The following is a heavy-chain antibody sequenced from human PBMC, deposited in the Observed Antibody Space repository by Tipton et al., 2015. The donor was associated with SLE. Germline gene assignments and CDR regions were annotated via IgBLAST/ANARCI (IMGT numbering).Heavy chain of an antibody. J-gene: IGHJ2*01. D-gene: IGHD1-26*01. CDR3: ARARGSYQGYWYFDL. CDR1: GGSISSHY. V-gene: IGHV4-59*11. CDR2: VYYNGIT. Sequence: TLSLTCTVSGGSISSHYWSWIRQPPGKGLEWIGYVYYNGITNYNPSLKSRVTISVDTSKNQFSLKLSSVTAADTAVYYCARARGSYQGYWYFDLWGRGTLVTVSS.